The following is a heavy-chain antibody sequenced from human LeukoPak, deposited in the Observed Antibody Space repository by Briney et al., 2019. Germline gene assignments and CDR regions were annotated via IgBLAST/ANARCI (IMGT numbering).Heavy chain of an antibody. CDR1: RFTFSDYY. D-gene: IGHD6-19*01. Sequence: KAGGSLRLSCAASRFTFSDYYMSWIRQAPGKGLEWVSYISSSSSYTNYADSVKGRFTISRDNAKNSLYLQMNSLGAEDTAVYYCARVAAVAGTGYDWFDPWGQGTLVTVSS. V-gene: IGHV3-11*06. CDR3: ARVAAVAGTGYDWFDP. J-gene: IGHJ5*02. CDR2: ISSSSSYT.